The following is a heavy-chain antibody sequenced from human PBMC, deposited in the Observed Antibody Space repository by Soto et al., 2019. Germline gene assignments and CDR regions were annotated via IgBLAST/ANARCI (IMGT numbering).Heavy chain of an antibody. CDR1: GFTFSTFW. CDR2: IKRDGIEK. J-gene: IGHJ3*01. Sequence: EVQLVESGGGLVQPGGSLRLSCAASGFTFSTFWMPWLRQAPGKGLEWVANIKRDGIEKHYGDSVKGRFTLTRDNAKNSLYLQLNSLRPEDTAMYYCARYFAPSREFFCDAFDFWGQGTLVTVSS. V-gene: IGHV3-7*03. CDR3: ARYFAPSREFFCDAFDF. D-gene: IGHD3-9*01.